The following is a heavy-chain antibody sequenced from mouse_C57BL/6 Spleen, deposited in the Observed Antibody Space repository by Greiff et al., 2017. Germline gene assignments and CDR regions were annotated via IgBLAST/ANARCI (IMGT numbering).Heavy chain of an antibody. D-gene: IGHD2-4*01. Sequence: QVQLKQSGAELVRPGTSVTVSCKASGYAFTNYLIEWVKQRPGQGLEWIGVINPGSGGTNYNEKFKGKATLTADKSSSTAYMQLSSLTSEDSAVYFCARENDYDGAMDYWGQGTSVTVSS. CDR1: GYAFTNYL. V-gene: IGHV1-54*01. CDR3: ARENDYDGAMDY. CDR2: INPGSGGT. J-gene: IGHJ4*01.